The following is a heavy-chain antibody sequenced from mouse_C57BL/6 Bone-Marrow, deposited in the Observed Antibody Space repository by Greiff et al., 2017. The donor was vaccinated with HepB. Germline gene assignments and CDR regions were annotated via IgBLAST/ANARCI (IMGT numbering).Heavy chain of an antibody. CDR1: EYEFPSHD. D-gene: IGHD3-3*01. V-gene: IGHV5-2*01. Sequence: VESGGGLVQPGESLKLSCESNEYEFPSHDMSWVRKTPEKRLELVAAINSDGGSTYYPDTMDRRFIISRDNTKKTLYLQMSSLMSEDTALYYCARRGTGYAMDYWGQGTSVTVSS. CDR2: INSDGGST. J-gene: IGHJ4*01. CDR3: ARRGTGYAMDY.